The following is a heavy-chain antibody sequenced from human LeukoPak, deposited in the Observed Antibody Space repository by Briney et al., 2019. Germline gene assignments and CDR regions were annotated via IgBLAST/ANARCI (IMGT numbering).Heavy chain of an antibody. Sequence: SETLSLTCTVSGGSISSTNWWSWVRQPPGKGLEWIGEIHHSGSTNYNPSLKSRVTISVDKSKNHFSLKWSSVTAADTAVYYCATAGIAVAGRRDDYWGEGTLVTVSS. CDR1: GGSISSTNW. V-gene: IGHV4-4*02. D-gene: IGHD6-19*01. CDR3: ATAGIAVAGRRDDY. CDR2: IHHSGST. J-gene: IGHJ4*02.